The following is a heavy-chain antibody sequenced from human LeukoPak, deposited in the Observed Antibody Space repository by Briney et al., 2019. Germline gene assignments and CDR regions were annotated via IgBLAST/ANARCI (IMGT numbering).Heavy chain of an antibody. V-gene: IGHV3-48*01. CDR1: GFTFSSYS. J-gene: IGHJ4*02. Sequence: GGSLRLSCAASGFTFSSYSMNWVRQAPGKGLEWVSYISSSSSTIYYADSVKGRFTISRDNAKNSLYLQMNSLRAEDTAVYYRARLYYDFWSGYYMDYWGQGTLATVSS. D-gene: IGHD3-3*01. CDR2: ISSSSSTI. CDR3: ARLYYDFWSGYYMDY.